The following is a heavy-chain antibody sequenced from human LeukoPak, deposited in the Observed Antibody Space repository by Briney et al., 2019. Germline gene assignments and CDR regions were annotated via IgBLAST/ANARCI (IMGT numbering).Heavy chain of an antibody. V-gene: IGHV1-18*01. CDR1: GYTFTSYG. Sequence: ASVKVSCKASGYTFTSYGISWVRQAPGQGLEWMGWISAYNGNTNYAQKLQGRVTMTTDTSTSTAYMELRSLRSDDTAVYYCARDSYGSGSYYYYYYGMDVWAKGPRSPSP. CDR2: ISAYNGNT. D-gene: IGHD3-10*01. J-gene: IGHJ6*02. CDR3: ARDSYGSGSYYYYYYGMDV.